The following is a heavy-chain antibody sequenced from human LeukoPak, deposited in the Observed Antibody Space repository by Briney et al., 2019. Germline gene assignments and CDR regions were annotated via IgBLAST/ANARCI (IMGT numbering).Heavy chain of an antibody. CDR3: ARVRGSKAFDY. J-gene: IGHJ4*02. V-gene: IGHV3-74*01. CDR1: GFTFSSYW. CDR2: INSDGSST. Sequence: PGGSLRLSCAASGFTFSSYWMHWVRQAPGKGLVWVSRINSDGSSTSYADSVKGRFTISRDNAKNTLYLQMNSLRAEDTSVYYCARVRGSKAFDYWGQGTLVTVSS. D-gene: IGHD6-13*01.